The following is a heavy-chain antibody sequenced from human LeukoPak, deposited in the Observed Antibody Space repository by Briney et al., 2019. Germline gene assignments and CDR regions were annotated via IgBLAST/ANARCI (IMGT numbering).Heavy chain of an antibody. CDR2: ISGSGGST. V-gene: IGHV3-23*01. CDR3: AKNSGSYDLHY. D-gene: IGHD1-26*01. Sequence: GGCLRLSCAASGFSFSNYAMSWVRQAPGKGLEWVSVISGSGGSTYYADSVKGRFTISRDNSKNTLYLQMNSLRAEDTAVYYCAKNSGSYDLHYWGQGTLVTVSS. J-gene: IGHJ4*02. CDR1: GFSFSNYA.